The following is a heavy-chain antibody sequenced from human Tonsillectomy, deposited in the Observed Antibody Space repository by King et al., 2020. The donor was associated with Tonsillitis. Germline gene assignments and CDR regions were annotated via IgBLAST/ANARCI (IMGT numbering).Heavy chain of an antibody. CDR3: AKDVCSSNSCYDSYFQH. J-gene: IGHJ1*01. D-gene: IGHD2-2*01. V-gene: IGHV3-30*18. CDR2: ISYDGSNK. CDR1: GFTFSSYG. Sequence: VQLVESGGGVVQPGRSLRLSCAASGFTFSSYGMHWVRQAPGKGLEWVAVISYDGSNKYYADSVKGRFTISRDNSKNTLYLQMNSLRAEDTAVYYCAKDVCSSNSCYDSYFQHWGQGTLVTVSS.